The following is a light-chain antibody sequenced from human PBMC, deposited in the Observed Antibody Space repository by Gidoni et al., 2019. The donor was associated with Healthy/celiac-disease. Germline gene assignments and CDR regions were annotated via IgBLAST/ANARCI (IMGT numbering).Light chain of an antibody. CDR3: QSYDSSLSQV. CDR2: GNS. Sequence: QSVLTQPPSVSGAPGQRVTISCTGSSPNIGAGYDVHWYQQLPGTAPKLLLYGNSNRPAGVPDRLSGSKSGNSASLAITGLQAEDDADYYCQSYDSSLSQVFGTGTKVTVL. J-gene: IGLJ1*01. V-gene: IGLV1-40*01. CDR1: SPNIGAGYD.